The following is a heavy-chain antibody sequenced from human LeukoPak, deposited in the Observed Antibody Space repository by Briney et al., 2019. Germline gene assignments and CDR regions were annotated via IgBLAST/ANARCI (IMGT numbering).Heavy chain of an antibody. Sequence: PGGSLRLSCAASGFTFSSYSMNWVRQAPGKGLEWVSSISSSSYIYYADSVKGRFTISRDNAKNSLYLQMNSLRAEDTAVYYCARVTVAGTLVNAFDIWGQGTMVTVSS. J-gene: IGHJ3*02. CDR2: ISSSSYI. V-gene: IGHV3-21*04. CDR1: GFTFSSYS. CDR3: ARVTVAGTLVNAFDI. D-gene: IGHD6-19*01.